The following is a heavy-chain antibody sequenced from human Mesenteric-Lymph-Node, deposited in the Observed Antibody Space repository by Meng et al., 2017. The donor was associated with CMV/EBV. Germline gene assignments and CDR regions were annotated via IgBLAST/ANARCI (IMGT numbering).Heavy chain of an antibody. CDR3: ARDGRVTMVRKRYGADYSYNGMDV. J-gene: IGHJ6*02. CDR2: ISVYSGDT. V-gene: IGHV1-18*01. D-gene: IGHD3-10*01. Sequence: ASVKVSCKASGYTFSTYGITWVRQAPGQGLEWMGWISVYSGDTNYAQELQGRVTMTTDRSTDTAYMELRSLRSDDTANYYCARDGRVTMVRKRYGADYSYNGMDVWGQGTTVTVSS. CDR1: GYTFSTYG.